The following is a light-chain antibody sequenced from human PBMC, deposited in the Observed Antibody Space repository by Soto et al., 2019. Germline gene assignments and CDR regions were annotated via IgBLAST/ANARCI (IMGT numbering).Light chain of an antibody. CDR2: GVT. CDR1: HNDIGTYDY. J-gene: IGLJ2*01. CDR3: SSYTTIKTVV. Sequence: QSALTQPTSVSGSPGQSITISCTGNHNDIGTYDYVSWYQQHPGRAPRLLIHGVTTRPSGISGRFSASKSGLTASLTISGLQPEDEADYYCSSYTTIKTVVFGGGTKLTVL. V-gene: IGLV2-14*03.